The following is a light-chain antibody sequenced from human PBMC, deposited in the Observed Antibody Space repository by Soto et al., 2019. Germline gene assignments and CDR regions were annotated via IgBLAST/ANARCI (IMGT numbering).Light chain of an antibody. Sequence: IVMTQSPGTLSVSPGERATLSCRASHSVSSNLAWYQQKPGQAPRLLIYGASTRATGIPARFSGSGSVTEFTLTISSLQSEDFAVYYCQQYNNWPWTFGQGTKVDIK. CDR1: HSVSSN. J-gene: IGKJ1*01. CDR3: QQYNNWPWT. CDR2: GAS. V-gene: IGKV3-15*01.